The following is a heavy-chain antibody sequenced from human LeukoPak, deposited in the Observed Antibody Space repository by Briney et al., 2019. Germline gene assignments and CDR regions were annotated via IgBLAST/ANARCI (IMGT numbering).Heavy chain of an antibody. V-gene: IGHV4-59*01. CDR1: GGSISSYY. CDR2: IHYSGST. CDR3: AREDPPWDYGDSRGGFDY. D-gene: IGHD4-17*01. J-gene: IGHJ4*02. Sequence: SETLSLTCTVYGGSISSYYWSWIRQPPGKGLEWIGYIHYSGSTNYNPSLKSRVTISVDTSKNQIILKLSSVTAADPAVYCFAREDPPWDYGDSRGGFDYWGQGTLVTVSS.